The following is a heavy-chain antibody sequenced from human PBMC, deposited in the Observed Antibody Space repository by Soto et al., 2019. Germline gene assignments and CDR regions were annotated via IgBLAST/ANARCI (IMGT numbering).Heavy chain of an antibody. CDR2: ISGAGDNT. V-gene: IGHV3-23*01. CDR3: AKDHWFDP. Sequence: EVQLLESGGGLVQPGGSLRLSCAGSGFTFSNSAKSWVRQAPGKGLEWVSVISGAGDNTHYADSVQGRFTISRDNSNNTLYLQMTSLRADDTAVYYCAKDHWFDPWGQGTLVTVSS. J-gene: IGHJ5*02. CDR1: GFTFSNSA.